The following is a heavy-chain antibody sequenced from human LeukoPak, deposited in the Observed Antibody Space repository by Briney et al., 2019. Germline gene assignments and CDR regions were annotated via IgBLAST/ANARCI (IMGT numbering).Heavy chain of an antibody. J-gene: IGHJ4*02. Sequence: ASVKVSCKASGYTFTGYYMHWVRQAPGQGLEWMGWINPNSGGTNYAQKFQGRVTMTRDTSISTAYMELSRLRSDDTAVNYCARADDILTGYYPDYWGQGTLVTVSS. CDR3: ARADDILTGYYPDY. V-gene: IGHV1-2*02. D-gene: IGHD3-9*01. CDR2: INPNSGGT. CDR1: GYTFTGYY.